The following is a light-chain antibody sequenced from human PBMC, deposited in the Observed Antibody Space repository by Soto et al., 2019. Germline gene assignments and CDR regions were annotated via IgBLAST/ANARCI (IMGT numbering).Light chain of an antibody. V-gene: IGKV1-5*01. Sequence: DIQMTQSPSTLSASVGDRVTITCRASQSISSWLAWYQQKPGKAPKLLIYHASTLESGVPSRFSGSGSGTEFTPTISSLQPDDFATYYCQQHNSSPWTFGQGTKVDIK. CDR3: QQHNSSPWT. J-gene: IGKJ1*01. CDR1: QSISSW. CDR2: HAS.